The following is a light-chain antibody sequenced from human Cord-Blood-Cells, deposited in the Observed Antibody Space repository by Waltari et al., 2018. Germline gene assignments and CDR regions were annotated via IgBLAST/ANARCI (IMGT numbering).Light chain of an antibody. CDR2: AAS. V-gene: IGKV1-6*01. J-gene: IGKJ3*01. Sequence: IQMTQSPSSLSASVGDRVTITCQASQDISNYLNWYQQKPGKAPKLLIYAASSLQSGVPSRFSGSGSGTDFTLTISSLQPEDFATYYCLQDYNYPFTFGPGTKVDIK. CDR3: LQDYNYPFT. CDR1: QDISNY.